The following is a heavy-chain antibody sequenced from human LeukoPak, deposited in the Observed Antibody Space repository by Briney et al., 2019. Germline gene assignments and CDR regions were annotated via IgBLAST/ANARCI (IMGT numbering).Heavy chain of an antibody. D-gene: IGHD5-24*01. V-gene: IGHV1-46*01. J-gene: IGHJ4*02. CDR2: INPSGGST. CDR3: ARVGVRPATRFDYYFDY. Sequence: RASVKVSCKASGYTFTSYYMHWVRQAPGQGLEWMGIINPSGGSTSYAQKFQGRVTMTRDMSTSTVYMELSSLRSEDTAVYYCARVGVRPATRFDYYFDYWGQGTLVTVSS. CDR1: GYTFTSYY.